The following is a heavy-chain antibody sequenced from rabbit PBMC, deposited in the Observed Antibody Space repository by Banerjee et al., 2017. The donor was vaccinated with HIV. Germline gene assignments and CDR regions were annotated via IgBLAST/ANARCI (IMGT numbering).Heavy chain of an antibody. V-gene: IGHV1S40*01. J-gene: IGHJ2*01. D-gene: IGHD6-1*01. Sequence: QSLEESGGDLVKPGASLTLTCTASGFSFSSGYYMCWVRQAPGKGLEWIACIYAGSSGFTYYANWAKGRFTISKTSSTTVTLQMTSLTAADTATYFCARRVGDAGYGYSDAFDPWGPGTLVTVS. CDR3: ARRVGDAGYGYSDAFDP. CDR1: GFSFSSGYY. CDR2: IYAGSSGFT.